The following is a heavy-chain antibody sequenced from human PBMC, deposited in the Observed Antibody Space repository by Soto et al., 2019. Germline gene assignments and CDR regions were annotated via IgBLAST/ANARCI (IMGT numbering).Heavy chain of an antibody. J-gene: IGHJ4*02. CDR1: NDSISPYY. CDR3: ASHFLPTRPRSHSFDL. D-gene: IGHD6-6*01. V-gene: IGHV4-59*08. CDR2: IYYSGST. Sequence: PSETLSLTCTVSNDSISPYYWSWIRQRPGKGLEWIGFIYYSGSTTYNPSLKSRVTISVATSKNQFSLKLTSVTAADTAIYYCASHFLPTRPRSHSFDLWGQGTLVTRSS.